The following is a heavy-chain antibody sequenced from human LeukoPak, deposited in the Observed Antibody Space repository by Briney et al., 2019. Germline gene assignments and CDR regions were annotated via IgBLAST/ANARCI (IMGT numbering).Heavy chain of an antibody. CDR2: INPNSGGT. CDR3: ASVGENYGPGGDYFDY. CDR1: GYTFSGYY. D-gene: IGHD3-10*01. Sequence: ASVKVSCKASGYTFSGYYMHWVRQAPGQGLEWMGWINPNSGGTNYAQKFQGRVTMTRDTSISTAYMELSRLRSDDTAVYYCASVGENYGPGGDYFDYWGQGTLVTVSS. J-gene: IGHJ4*02. V-gene: IGHV1-2*02.